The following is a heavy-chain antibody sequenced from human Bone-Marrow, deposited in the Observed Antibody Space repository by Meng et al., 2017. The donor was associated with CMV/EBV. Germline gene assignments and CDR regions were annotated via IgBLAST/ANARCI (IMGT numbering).Heavy chain of an antibody. CDR1: GYTFTHWC. CDR3: ARDSRHCTSASCYSWYFDL. Sequence: QSGVEGKESGASVKVSFKASGYTFTHWCIYWVRQAPGQGLEWMGRINPNSGATEYAQNFQGRVTMTRDTSISTVYMELSRLRSDDTAVYYCARDSRHCTSASCYSWYFDLWGRGTLVTVSS. D-gene: IGHD2-2*02. V-gene: IGHV1-2*06. CDR2: INPNSGAT. J-gene: IGHJ2*01.